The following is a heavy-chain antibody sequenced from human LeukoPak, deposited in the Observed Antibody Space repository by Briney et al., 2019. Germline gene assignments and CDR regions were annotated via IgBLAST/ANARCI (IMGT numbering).Heavy chain of an antibody. CDR3: ARERLLWFGEFPHYYYYYYMDV. V-gene: IGHV3-74*01. CDR1: GFTFSSYW. J-gene: IGHJ6*03. Sequence: GGSLRLSCAASGFTFSSYWMHWVRQAPGKGLVWVSRINSDGSSTSYADSVKGRFTISRDNAKNTLYLQMNSLRAEDTAVYYCARERLLWFGEFPHYYYYYYMDVWGKGTTVTVSS. D-gene: IGHD3-10*01. CDR2: INSDGSST.